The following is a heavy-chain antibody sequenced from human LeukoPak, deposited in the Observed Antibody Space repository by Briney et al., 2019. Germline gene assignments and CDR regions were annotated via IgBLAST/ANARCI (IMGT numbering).Heavy chain of an antibody. CDR1: GYTLTELS. V-gene: IGHV1-24*01. D-gene: IGHD3-22*01. J-gene: IGHJ4*02. CDR2: FDPEDGET. Sequence: ASVTVSCKVSGYTLTELSMHWVRQAPGKGLEWMGGFDPEDGETIYAQKFQGRVTMAEDTSTDTAYMELSSLRSEDTAVYYCATDLVYYDSSGYGLDYWGQGTLVTVSS. CDR3: ATDLVYYDSSGYGLDY.